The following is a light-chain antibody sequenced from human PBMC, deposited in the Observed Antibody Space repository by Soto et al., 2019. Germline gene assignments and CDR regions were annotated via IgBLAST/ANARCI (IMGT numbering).Light chain of an antibody. CDR3: AAWDDSLSGYV. V-gene: IGLV1-47*01. Sequence: QSVLTQPPSASGTPGQRVTISCSGSSSNIGSNYVYWYQQLPGTAPKLLIYRNNQRPSGVPDRFSGSKSGTSASLAISGLRSEDEAGYYCAAWDDSLSGYVFGTGTKATVL. CDR1: SSNIGSNY. CDR2: RNN. J-gene: IGLJ1*01.